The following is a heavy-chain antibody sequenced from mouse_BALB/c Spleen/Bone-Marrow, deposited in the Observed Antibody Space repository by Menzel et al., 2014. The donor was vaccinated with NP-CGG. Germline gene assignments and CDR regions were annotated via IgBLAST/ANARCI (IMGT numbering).Heavy chain of an antibody. J-gene: IGHJ3*01. V-gene: IGHV2-9*02. CDR1: GFSLTTYG. Sequence: QVQLQQSGPGLVAPSQSLSITCTVSGFSLTTYGVHWVRQPPGKGLEWLGLIWAGGITNYNSALMSRLSISKDNSKSQVFLKMNSLQTDDTAMYYCAREGFYYDKAYWGQGTLVTVSA. CDR3: AREGFYYDKAY. D-gene: IGHD2-4*01. CDR2: IWAGGIT.